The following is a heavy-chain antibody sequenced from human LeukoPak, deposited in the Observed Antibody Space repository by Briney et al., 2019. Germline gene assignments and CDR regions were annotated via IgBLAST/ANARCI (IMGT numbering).Heavy chain of an antibody. CDR3: AKEEGYGGNRGFDY. V-gene: IGHV3-9*02. Sequence: GRSLRLSCAASGFTSDDYAMHWVRQAPGKGLEWVSGISWNSGSIGYADSVKGRFTISRDNAKNSLYLQMNSLRAEDTALYYCAKEEGYGGNRGFDYWGQGTLVTVSS. D-gene: IGHD4-23*01. CDR1: GFTSDDYA. CDR2: ISWNSGSI. J-gene: IGHJ4*02.